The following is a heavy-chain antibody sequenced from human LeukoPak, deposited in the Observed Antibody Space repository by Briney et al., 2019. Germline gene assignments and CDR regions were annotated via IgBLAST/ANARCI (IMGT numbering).Heavy chain of an antibody. D-gene: IGHD3-22*01. V-gene: IGHV3-23*01. J-gene: IGHJ1*01. CDR3: AKPAHYYDAWEYFQH. Sequence: PGGTLRLSCAASGFTFSSYGMSWVRQAPGKGLEWVSAISGSSGSTYYADSVKGRFTISRGNSKNTLYLQMNSLRAEDTAVYYCAKPAHYYDAWEYFQHWGQGTPVTVSS. CDR1: GFTFSSYG. CDR2: ISGSSGST.